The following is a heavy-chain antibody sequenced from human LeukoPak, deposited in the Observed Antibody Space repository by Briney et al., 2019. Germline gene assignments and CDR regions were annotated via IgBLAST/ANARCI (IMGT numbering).Heavy chain of an antibody. V-gene: IGHV3-48*03. Sequence: SGASLRLSCAASGFTFSSYEMNWVRQAPGKGLEWVSYISSSGSTIYYADSVKGRFTISRDNAKNSLYLQMNSLRAEDTAVYYCARDPTLVTTVTYYFDYWGQGTLVTVSS. CDR2: ISSSGSTI. CDR1: GFTFSSYE. D-gene: IGHD4-17*01. J-gene: IGHJ4*02. CDR3: ARDPTLVTTVTYYFDY.